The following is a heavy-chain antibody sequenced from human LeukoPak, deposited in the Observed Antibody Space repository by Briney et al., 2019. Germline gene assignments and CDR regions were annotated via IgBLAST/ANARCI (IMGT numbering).Heavy chain of an antibody. V-gene: IGHV4-61*02. CDR1: GGSISSGSYY. CDR2: IYTSGST. CDR3: ARVGPYDSSGYYWYYFDY. D-gene: IGHD3-22*01. J-gene: IGHJ4*02. Sequence: QPSQTLSLTCTVSGGSISSGSYYWSWIRQPAGKGLEWIGRIYTSGSTNYNPSLKSRVTMSVDTSKNQFSLKLSSVTAADTAVYYCARVGPYDSSGYYWYYFDYWGQGTLVTVSS.